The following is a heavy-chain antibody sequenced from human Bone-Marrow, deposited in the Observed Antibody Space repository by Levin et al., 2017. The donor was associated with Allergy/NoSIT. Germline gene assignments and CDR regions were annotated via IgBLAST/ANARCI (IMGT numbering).Heavy chain of an antibody. CDR1: GFTFSSYA. CDR3: ARDHYDILTGPTAATIPAYGMDV. CDR2: ISYDGSNK. V-gene: IGHV3-30-3*01. J-gene: IGHJ6*02. D-gene: IGHD3-9*01. Sequence: GGSLRLSCAASGFTFSSYAMHWVRQAPGKGLEWVAVISYDGSNKYYADSVKGRFTISRDNSKNTLYLQMNSLRAEDTAVYYCARDHYDILTGPTAATIPAYGMDVWGQGTTVTVSS.